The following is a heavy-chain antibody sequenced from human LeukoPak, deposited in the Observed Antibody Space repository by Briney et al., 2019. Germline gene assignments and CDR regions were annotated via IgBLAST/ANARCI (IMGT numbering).Heavy chain of an antibody. V-gene: IGHV1-46*01. Sequence: GASVKVSCKASGYTFTRYYMHWVRQAPGQGLEWMGVINPSGTSTTYAQKFQGRVTITRDTSTSTVYMELGSLRSEATAVYYWVNVGLIEVTGTAHWGQGTLVTVSS. D-gene: IGHD6-19*01. CDR3: VNVGLIEVTGTAH. J-gene: IGHJ4*02. CDR2: INPSGTST. CDR1: GYTFTRYY.